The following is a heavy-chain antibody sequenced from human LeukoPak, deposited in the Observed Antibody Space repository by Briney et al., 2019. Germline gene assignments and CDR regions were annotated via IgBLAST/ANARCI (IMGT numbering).Heavy chain of an antibody. J-gene: IGHJ4*02. CDR3: ARDAPTTTVTTPFDY. Sequence: SETLSLTCTVSGYSISSGYYWGWIRQPPGKGLEWIGSIYHSGSTYYNPSLKSRVTISVDTSKNQFSLKLSSVTAADTAVYYCARDAPTTTVTTPFDYWGQGTLVTVSS. V-gene: IGHV4-38-2*02. CDR1: GYSISSGYY. D-gene: IGHD4-17*01. CDR2: IYHSGST.